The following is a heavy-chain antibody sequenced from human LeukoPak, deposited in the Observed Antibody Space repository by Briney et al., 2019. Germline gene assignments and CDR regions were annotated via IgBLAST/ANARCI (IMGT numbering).Heavy chain of an antibody. D-gene: IGHD3-3*01. V-gene: IGHV4-38-2*02. J-gene: IGHJ5*02. Sequence: SETLSLTCTVCGYSISSGYYWGWIRQPPGKGLEWIGSISHSGSTYYNPSLKSRVTISVDTSKNQFSLKLSSVTAADTALYYCARTTYYDFWSGSWGWFDPWGQGTLVTVSS. CDR1: GYSISSGYY. CDR3: ARTTYYDFWSGSWGWFDP. CDR2: ISHSGST.